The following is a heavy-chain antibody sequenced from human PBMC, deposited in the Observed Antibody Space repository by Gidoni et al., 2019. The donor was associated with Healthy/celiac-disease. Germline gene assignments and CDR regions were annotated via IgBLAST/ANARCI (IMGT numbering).Heavy chain of an antibody. V-gene: IGHV1-18*01. CDR2: ISAYNGNA. CDR3: ARYIAAAGGDY. D-gene: IGHD6-13*01. J-gene: IGHJ4*02. CDR1: GYTVTSYG. Sequence: QVQLVQSGAEGTKPRAAVKVSCKASGYTVTSYGISWVRKAPGQGLEWMGWISAYNGNANYAQKLQGRVTMTTDTSTSTAYMELRSLSSDDTAVYYCARYIAAAGGDYWGQGTLVTVSS.